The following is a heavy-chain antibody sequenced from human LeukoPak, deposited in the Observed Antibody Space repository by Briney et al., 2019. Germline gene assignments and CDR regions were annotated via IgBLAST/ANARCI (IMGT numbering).Heavy chain of an antibody. Sequence: RGASLKISCKGSGYSFTSYWIGWVRQLPGKGLEWMGIIYPGDSDTRYSPSFQGQVSISADKSISTAYLQWSSLKASYTAMYYCARRRDLYSGSYYPFDYWGQGTLVTVSS. CDR3: ARRRDLYSGSYYPFDY. CDR1: GYSFTSYW. D-gene: IGHD1-26*01. J-gene: IGHJ4*02. V-gene: IGHV5-51*01. CDR2: IYPGDSDT.